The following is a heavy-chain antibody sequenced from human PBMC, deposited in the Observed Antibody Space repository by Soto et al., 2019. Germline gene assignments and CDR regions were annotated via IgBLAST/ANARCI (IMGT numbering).Heavy chain of an antibody. D-gene: IGHD2-2*01. Sequence: GGSLRLSCAASGFTFDDYAMHWVRQAPGKGLEWVSGINWNRGIIGYADSVKGRFTISRDNAKNSLYLQMNSLRAEDTAMYYCAKDYCSSTSCFFDYWGQGSLVTVSS. J-gene: IGHJ4*02. V-gene: IGHV3-9*01. CDR2: INWNRGII. CDR3: AKDYCSSTSCFFDY. CDR1: GFTFDDYA.